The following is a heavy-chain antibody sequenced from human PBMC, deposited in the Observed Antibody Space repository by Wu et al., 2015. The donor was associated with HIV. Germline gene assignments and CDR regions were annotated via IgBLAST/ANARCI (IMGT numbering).Heavy chain of an antibody. CDR3: LEGXITGTFFHY. CDR1: GYIFNNFY. D-gene: IGHD1-7*01. CDR2: INPSGGGT. Sequence: QVQLVQSGAEVKKPGASVKVSCKASGYIFNNFYVHWVRQAPGQGLEWLGRINPSGGGTIYAQKVQDRVTMTSDTSTSTVYMELKNLRSDDTAVYFCLEGXITGTFFHYWGQGTLVTVSS. V-gene: IGHV1-46*02. J-gene: IGHJ4*02.